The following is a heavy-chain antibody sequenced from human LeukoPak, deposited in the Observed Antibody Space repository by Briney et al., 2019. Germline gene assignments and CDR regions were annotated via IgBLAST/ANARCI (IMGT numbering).Heavy chain of an antibody. CDR2: IHHGGTT. Sequence: KPSETLSLTCGVSGDSITNDNWWTWVRQPPGKGLEWIGQIHHGGTTIYNPSLKSRVTMSVDTSKNQFSLKLSSVTAADTAVYYCAREVRGSCSGGSCYHRNYYYYYMDVWGKGTTVTISS. CDR1: GDSITNDNW. D-gene: IGHD2-15*01. CDR3: AREVRGSCSGGSCYHRNYYYYYMDV. J-gene: IGHJ6*03. V-gene: IGHV4-4*02.